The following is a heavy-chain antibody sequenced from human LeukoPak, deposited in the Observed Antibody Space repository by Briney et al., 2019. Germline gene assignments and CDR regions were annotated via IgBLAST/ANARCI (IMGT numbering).Heavy chain of an antibody. CDR3: VRVKGSYAY. Sequence: GGSLRLSCGACGLPLSRYSINWAPHAPGKGLGLVSYMSSSGSPIYYVYSVQGRFTVSRDNGKNSLFLQMNSPRAEDPAVYYCVRVKGSYAYWGQGALVTVSS. J-gene: IGHJ4*02. V-gene: IGHV3-48*01. CDR1: GLPLSRYS. CDR2: MSSSGSPI. D-gene: IGHD2-15*01.